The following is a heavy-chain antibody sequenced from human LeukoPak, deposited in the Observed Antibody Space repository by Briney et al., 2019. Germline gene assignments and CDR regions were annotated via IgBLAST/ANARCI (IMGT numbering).Heavy chain of an antibody. V-gene: IGHV5-51*01. CDR3: ARQFRDSSGYYSYYFDY. Sequence: NRGESLKISCKGSGYSFTSYWIGWVRQLPGRGLEWMGIIYPGDSDTRYSPSFQGQVTISADKSISTAYLQWSSLKASDTAMYYCARQFRDSSGYYSYYFDYWGQGTLVTVSS. CDR1: GYSFTSYW. D-gene: IGHD3-22*01. CDR2: IYPGDSDT. J-gene: IGHJ4*02.